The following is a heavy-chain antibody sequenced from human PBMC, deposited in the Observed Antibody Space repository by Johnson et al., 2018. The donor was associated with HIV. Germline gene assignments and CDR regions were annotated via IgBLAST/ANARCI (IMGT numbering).Heavy chain of an antibody. V-gene: IGHV3-30*02. Sequence: QVQLVESGGGVVQPGGSLRLSCAASGFTFSSYGMHWVRQAPGKGLEWVAFIRYDGSNKYYADSVKGRFTISRDNSKNTLYLQMNSLRAEDTAVYYCARGDCSGWYRYAFDIWGQGTMVTVSS. CDR3: ARGDCSGWYRYAFDI. CDR2: IRYDGSNK. J-gene: IGHJ3*02. CDR1: GFTFSSYG. D-gene: IGHD6-19*01.